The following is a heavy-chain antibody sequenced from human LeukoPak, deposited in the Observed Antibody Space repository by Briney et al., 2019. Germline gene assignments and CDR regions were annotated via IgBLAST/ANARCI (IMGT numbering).Heavy chain of an antibody. CDR1: GYSISSGYY. CDR3: ARVGNWFDP. Sequence: SETLSLTCTVSGYSISSGYYWGWIRQPPGKGLEWIGSIYHSGSTYYNPSLKSGVTISVDTSKNQFSLKLSSVTAADTAVYYCARVGNWFDPWGQGTLVTVSS. J-gene: IGHJ5*02. V-gene: IGHV4-38-2*02. CDR2: IYHSGST.